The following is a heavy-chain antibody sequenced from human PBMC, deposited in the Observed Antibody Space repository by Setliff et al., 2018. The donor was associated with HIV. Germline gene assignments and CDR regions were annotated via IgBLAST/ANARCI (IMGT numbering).Heavy chain of an antibody. CDR1: GFSLASSGVG. Sequence: SQTLSLPCTFSGFSLASSGVGVAWVRQPPGEGLEWLALIYRDDDVRYSPPLKNRLSISKDNSKNQVVLAMSNMDPVDTATYFCAHFTHFRDVYFDSWGPGILVTVSS. D-gene: IGHD2-21*01. CDR3: AHFTHFRDVYFDS. CDR2: IYRDDDV. J-gene: IGHJ4*01. V-gene: IGHV2-5*02.